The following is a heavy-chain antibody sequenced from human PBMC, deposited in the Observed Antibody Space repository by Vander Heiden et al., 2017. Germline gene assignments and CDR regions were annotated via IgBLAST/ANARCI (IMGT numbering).Heavy chain of an antibody. V-gene: IGHV3-9*01. CDR3: GKDMTPGGLDV. Sequence: EVPLVEPAGGLVQPGRSLRLFCECSGFNFNGHAMHWVRQVSGKGLEWVSGILWDNSRIGYADSVKGRFTISRDNGKNSLYLQMNSLRPEDTALYYCGKDMTPGGLDVWGHGTTVTVSS. CDR1: GFNFNGHA. J-gene: IGHJ6*02. CDR2: ILWDNSRI. D-gene: IGHD3-10*01.